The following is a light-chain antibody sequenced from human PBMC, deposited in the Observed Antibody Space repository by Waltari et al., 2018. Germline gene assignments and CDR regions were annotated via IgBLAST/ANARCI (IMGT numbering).Light chain of an antibody. CDR1: QSIATD. Sequence: VMTQSPATLSVSPGERATLSCRASQSIATDLAWYQHKRGQSPRLLIYHASTRATAIPTRFRGSGSGTDFTLTISGLQSEDSAVYYCQQYNRWPPLTFGGGTKVEI. J-gene: IGKJ4*01. CDR2: HAS. CDR3: QQYNRWPPLT. V-gene: IGKV3D-15*01.